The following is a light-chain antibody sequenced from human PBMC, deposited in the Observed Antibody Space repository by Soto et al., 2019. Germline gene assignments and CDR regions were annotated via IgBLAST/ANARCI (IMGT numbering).Light chain of an antibody. CDR2: DVS. V-gene: IGKV3-11*01. J-gene: IGKJ5*01. Sequence: EIVLTQSPATLSLSPGERATLSCWASQSVNRYLVWYQQKPGQAPRLIMYDVSNRATGIPARFSGSGSGTDFTLTISSLEPEDFAIYYCQQRNYWQVTFGQGTRLEIK. CDR1: QSVNRY. CDR3: QQRNYWQVT.